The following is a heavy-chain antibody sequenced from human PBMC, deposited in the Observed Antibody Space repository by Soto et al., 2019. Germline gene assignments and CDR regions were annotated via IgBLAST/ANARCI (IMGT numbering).Heavy chain of an antibody. CDR1: GGSISSSSYY. CDR3: ARPYSSGIHAFDI. V-gene: IGHV4-39*01. CDR2: IYYSGST. J-gene: IGHJ3*02. D-gene: IGHD6-19*01. Sequence: SETLSLTCTVSGGSISSSSYYWGWIRQPPGKGLEWIGSIYYSGSTYYNPSLKSRVTISVDTSKNQFSLKLSSVTAADTAVYYCARPYSSGIHAFDIWGQGTMVTVSS.